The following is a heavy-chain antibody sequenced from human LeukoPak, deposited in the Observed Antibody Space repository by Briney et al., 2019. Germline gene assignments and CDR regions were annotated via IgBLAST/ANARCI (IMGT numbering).Heavy chain of an antibody. CDR2: ISYDGSNK. J-gene: IGHJ6*02. V-gene: IGHV3-30*04. D-gene: IGHD4/OR15-4a*01. CDR3: ARRRLWGHYYYYGMDV. CDR1: GFTFSSYA. Sequence: RSLRLSCAASGFTFSSYAMHWVRQAPGKGLEWVAVISYDGSNKYYADSVKGRFTISRDNSKSTLYLQMNSLRAEDTAVYYCARRRLWGHYYYYGMDVWGQGTTVTVSS.